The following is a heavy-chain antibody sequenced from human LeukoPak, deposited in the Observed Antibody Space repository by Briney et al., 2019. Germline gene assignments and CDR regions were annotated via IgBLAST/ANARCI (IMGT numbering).Heavy chain of an antibody. J-gene: IGHJ4*02. CDR3: AKGVYGLYYFDY. CDR2: ISWNSGSI. CDR1: GFTFDDYA. V-gene: IGHV3-9*01. D-gene: IGHD2/OR15-2a*01. Sequence: GGSLRLSCAASGFTFDDYAMHWVRQAPGKGLEWVSGISWNSGSIGYADSVKGRFTISRDNAKNSLYLQMNSLRAEDTALYYCAKGVYGLYYFDYWGQGTLVTVSS.